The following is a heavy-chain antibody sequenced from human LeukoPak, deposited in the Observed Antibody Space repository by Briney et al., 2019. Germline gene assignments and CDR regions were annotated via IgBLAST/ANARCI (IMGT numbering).Heavy chain of an antibody. V-gene: IGHV3-33*08. J-gene: IGHJ4*02. CDR1: GFTFRNYV. CDR3: ARDLSAAFDF. Sequence: PGGSLGLSCAASGFTFRNYVIHWVRQAPGKGLEWVARLVYDVRSDYANSVKGRFSISRDDSKNTLFLDMSNLRVEDTALYYCARDLSAAFDFWGQGVLVTVSS. CDR2: LVYDVRS. D-gene: IGHD6-19*01.